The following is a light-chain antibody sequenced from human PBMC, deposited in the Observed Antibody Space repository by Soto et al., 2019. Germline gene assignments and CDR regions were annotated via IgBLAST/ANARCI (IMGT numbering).Light chain of an antibody. CDR3: QQYNSYS. CDR2: HAS. V-gene: IGKV1-5*01. CDR1: QSISNW. J-gene: IGKJ1*01. Sequence: DIQLTQSPSTLPAFVGDSITIACRASQSISNWLAWYQQKPGTAPKVLIYHASNLQSGVPSRFSGSGSGTEFTLTISSLQPYDFATYYCQQYNSYSFGQGTKVDIK.